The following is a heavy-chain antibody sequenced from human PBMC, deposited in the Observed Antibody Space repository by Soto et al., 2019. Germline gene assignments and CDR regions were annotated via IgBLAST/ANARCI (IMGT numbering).Heavy chain of an antibody. J-gene: IGHJ4*02. Sequence: QVQLVQSGPEVKNPGASVKVSCKASGYTFSNYGITWVRQAPGQGLEWMGWISPYNGNTIYAQKVQGRFTMPTDTSTTPAEMELRSLRSDDTAVYYCARHRWELMPFAWDHWGQGTLVTVSS. V-gene: IGHV1-18*01. CDR2: ISPYNGNT. D-gene: IGHD1-26*01. CDR3: ARHRWELMPFAWDH. CDR1: GYTFSNYG.